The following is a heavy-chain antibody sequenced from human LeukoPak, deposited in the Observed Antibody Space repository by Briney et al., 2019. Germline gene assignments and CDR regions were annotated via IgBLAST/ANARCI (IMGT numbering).Heavy chain of an antibody. J-gene: IGHJ4*02. Sequence: ASVKVSCKASGYTFTSYYMHWVRQAPGQGLEWMGIINPSGGSTSYAQKFQGRVTMTRDTSTSTVYMELSSLRSEDTAVYYCARARSREYSSGWYHDYWGQGTLVTVSS. V-gene: IGHV1-46*01. CDR1: GYTFTSYY. D-gene: IGHD6-19*01. CDR3: ARARSREYSSGWYHDY. CDR2: INPSGGST.